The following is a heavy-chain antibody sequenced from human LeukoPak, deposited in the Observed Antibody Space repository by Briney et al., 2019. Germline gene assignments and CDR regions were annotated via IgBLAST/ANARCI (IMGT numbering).Heavy chain of an antibody. CDR3: AKGHYYDSSDSFDY. CDR2: ISYDGSNK. CDR1: GFTFSSYG. J-gene: IGHJ4*02. V-gene: IGHV3-30*18. Sequence: GRSLRLSCAASGFTFSSYGMHWVRQAPGKGLEWVAVISYDGSNKYYADSVKGRFTISRDNSKNTLYLQMNSLRAEDTAVYYCAKGHYYDSSDSFDYWGQGALVSVSS. D-gene: IGHD3-22*01.